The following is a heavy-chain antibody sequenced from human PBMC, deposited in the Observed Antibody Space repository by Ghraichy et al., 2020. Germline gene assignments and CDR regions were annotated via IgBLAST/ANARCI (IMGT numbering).Heavy chain of an antibody. Sequence: SETLSLTCTVSGGSISSYYWSWIRQPPGKGLEWIGYIYYSGSTNYNPSLKSRVTISVDTSKNQFSLKLSSLTAADTAVYYCARDYGACCGADVWGKGTTVTVSS. CDR2: IYYSGST. V-gene: IGHV4-59*01. J-gene: IGHJ6*04. D-gene: IGHD4/OR15-4a*01. CDR3: ARDYGACCGADV. CDR1: GGSISSYY.